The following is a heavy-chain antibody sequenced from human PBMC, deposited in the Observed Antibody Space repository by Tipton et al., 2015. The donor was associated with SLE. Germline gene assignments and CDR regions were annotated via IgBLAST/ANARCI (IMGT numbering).Heavy chain of an antibody. D-gene: IGHD5-18*01. CDR3: AREVGSYGPFDY. CDR1: GGSISSSSYY. V-gene: IGHV4-39*01. J-gene: IGHJ4*02. Sequence: TLSLTCTVSGGSISSSSYYWGWIRQPPGKGLEWIGCIYYSGSTYYNPSLKSRVTISVDTSKNQFSLKLSSVTAADTAVYYCAREVGSYGPFDYWGQGTLVTVSS. CDR2: IYYSGST.